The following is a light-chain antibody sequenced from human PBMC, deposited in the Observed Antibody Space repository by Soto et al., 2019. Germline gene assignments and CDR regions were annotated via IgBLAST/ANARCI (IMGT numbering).Light chain of an antibody. CDR2: GAS. CDR1: QGLNGN. J-gene: IGKJ1*01. Sequence: ETVMTQSPATLSVSPGETATLSCRTSQGLNGNLAWYQQKLGQAPRVLIYGASTRATGIPARFSGSGSGTEFILTITSLQSEDFAVYYCHEYNTWPWTFGQGTKVDIK. V-gene: IGKV3-15*01. CDR3: HEYNTWPWT.